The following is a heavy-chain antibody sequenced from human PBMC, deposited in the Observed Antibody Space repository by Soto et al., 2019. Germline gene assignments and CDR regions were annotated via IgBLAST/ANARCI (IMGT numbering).Heavy chain of an antibody. D-gene: IGHD3-3*01. CDR2: INSDGSST. V-gene: IGHV3-74*01. CDR3: ARALDLSF. J-gene: IGHJ4*02. CDR1: GFTFSTNW. Sequence: GGSLRLSCAASGFTFSTNWMHWVRQALGKGLVWISRINSDGSSTNYADSVKGRFTISRNNAKNTLFLQMNSLRAEDTAVYYCARALDLSFWGQGTLVTVSS.